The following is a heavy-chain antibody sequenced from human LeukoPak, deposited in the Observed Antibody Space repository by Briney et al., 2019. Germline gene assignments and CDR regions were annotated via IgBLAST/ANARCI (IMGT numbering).Heavy chain of an antibody. D-gene: IGHD4-11*01. CDR1: GGFISNGNW. V-gene: IGHV4-4*02. J-gene: IGHJ4*02. CDR2: IHHSVGT. Sequence: PSETLSLTCAVSGGFISNGNWWGWFRQSPGKGLEWIGEIHHSVGTNYSPSLKSRIAISMDQSKNQFSLNVTSVTAADTAMYYCARKGPVTIADYWGRGILATVSS. CDR3: ARKGPVTIADY.